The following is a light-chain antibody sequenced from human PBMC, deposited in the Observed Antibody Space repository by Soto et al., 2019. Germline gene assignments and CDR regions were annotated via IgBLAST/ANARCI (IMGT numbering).Light chain of an antibody. V-gene: IGKV3-15*01. Sequence: VVMMQSXATLSVWPRDXXXXXXXASQSVSSNLAWYQQKTXQAPMLLIYVASTXATGIPSRFSASGSGKEFTLTISSLQSEDFAVYYCQQYNNWPPWTFGQGTKVEIK. CDR1: QSVSSN. CDR3: QQYNNWPPWT. CDR2: VAS. J-gene: IGKJ1*01.